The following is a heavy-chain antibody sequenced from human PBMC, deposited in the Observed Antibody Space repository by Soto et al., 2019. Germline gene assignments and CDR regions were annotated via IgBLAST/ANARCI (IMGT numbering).Heavy chain of an antibody. Sequence: EVQLLESGGGLVQPGGSLRLSCAASGFTFSSYAMSWVRQAPGKGLEWVSGISGSGGSTYYADSVKGRFTISRDNSKNTMYLQMNSLRAEDTAVYYCAKGPPDARNGWDYFLEYWGQGTLVTVSS. V-gene: IGHV3-23*01. CDR3: AKGPPDARNGWDYFLEY. J-gene: IGHJ4*02. D-gene: IGHD3-16*01. CDR1: GFTFSSYA. CDR2: ISGSGGST.